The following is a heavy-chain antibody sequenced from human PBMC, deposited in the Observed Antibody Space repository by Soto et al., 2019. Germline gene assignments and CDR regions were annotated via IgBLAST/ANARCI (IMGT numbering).Heavy chain of an antibody. D-gene: IGHD1-1*01. CDR2: IIPIFATP. Sequence: QVQLVQSGAEVKKPGSSVTVSCKASGGTFGNSAISWVPQAPGQGLEWMGGIIPIFATPDDAQKFQGRVTITADESTSTAYREVTSLRSEDTAVYSCARDKDRQQLGGIYYYGIDVWGQGTTVTVSS. J-gene: IGHJ6*02. CDR1: GGTFGNSA. CDR3: ARDKDRQQLGGIYYYGIDV. V-gene: IGHV1-69*12.